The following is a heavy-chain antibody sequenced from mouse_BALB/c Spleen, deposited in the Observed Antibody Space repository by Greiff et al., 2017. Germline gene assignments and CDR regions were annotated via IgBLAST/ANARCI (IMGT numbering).Heavy chain of an antibody. V-gene: IGHV2-2*02. Sequence: QVLLKQSGPGLVQPSQSLSITCTVSGFSLTSYGVHWVRQSPGKGLEWLGVIWSGGSTDYNAAFISRLSISKDNSKSQVFFKMNSLQANDTAIYYYASNCAYYYAMDYWGQGTSVTVSS. CDR2: IWSGGST. J-gene: IGHJ4*01. CDR1: GFSLTSYG. CDR3: ASNCAYYYAMDY.